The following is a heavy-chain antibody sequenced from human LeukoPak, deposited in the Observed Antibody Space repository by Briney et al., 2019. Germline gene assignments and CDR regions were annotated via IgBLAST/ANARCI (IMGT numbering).Heavy chain of an antibody. Sequence: PGGSLRLSCAASGFIFSSYAMNWVRQAPGKGLEWVSYISSSGSTIYYADSVKGRFTISRDNAKNSLYLQMNSLRAEDTAVYYCARERPEIDYWGQGTLVTVSS. J-gene: IGHJ4*02. CDR2: ISSSGSTI. CDR3: ARERPEIDY. V-gene: IGHV3-48*03. CDR1: GFIFSSYA.